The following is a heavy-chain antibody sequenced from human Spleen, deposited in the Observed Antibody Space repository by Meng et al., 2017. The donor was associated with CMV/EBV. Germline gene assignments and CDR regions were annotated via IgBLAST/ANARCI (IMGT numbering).Heavy chain of an antibody. CDR3: ARARDFWSGYPFDY. CDR2: IYHSEST. Sequence: VSGGSISSSNWWSWVRQPPGKGLEWIEEIYHSESTNYNPSLKSRVTISVDKSKNQFSLKLSSVTAADTAVYYCARARDFWSGYPFDYWGQGTLVTVSS. V-gene: IGHV4-4*02. J-gene: IGHJ4*02. CDR1: GGSISSSNW. D-gene: IGHD3-3*01.